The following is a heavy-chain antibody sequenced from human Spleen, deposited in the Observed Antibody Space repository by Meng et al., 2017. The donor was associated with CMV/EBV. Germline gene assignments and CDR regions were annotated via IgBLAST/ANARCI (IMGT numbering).Heavy chain of an antibody. V-gene: IGHV4-59*01. Sequence: GSLRLSCTVSGDSIGTYYWSWIRQSPGKGLEWIGYISLSGSTKYNPSLKSRVTMSVGTSKNQLSLKLSSVTAADTAVYYCARSWGSPPSYLDYWGQGTLVTVSS. CDR3: ARSWGSPPSYLDY. CDR1: GDSIGTYY. CDR2: ISLSGST. J-gene: IGHJ4*02. D-gene: IGHD7-27*01.